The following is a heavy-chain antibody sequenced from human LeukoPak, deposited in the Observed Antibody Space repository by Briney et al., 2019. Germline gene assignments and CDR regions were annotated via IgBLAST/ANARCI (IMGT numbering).Heavy chain of an antibody. CDR2: INPNSGGT. V-gene: IGHV1-2*02. Sequence: ASVKVSCKASGYTFTGYYMHWVRQAPGQGLEWMGWINPNSGGTNYAQKFQGRLTITRDTSISTAYMELSRLRSDDTAMYYCARGPRYDDSSGTIYWGQGALVTVSS. D-gene: IGHD3-22*01. CDR1: GYTFTGYY. J-gene: IGHJ4*02. CDR3: ARGPRYDDSSGTIY.